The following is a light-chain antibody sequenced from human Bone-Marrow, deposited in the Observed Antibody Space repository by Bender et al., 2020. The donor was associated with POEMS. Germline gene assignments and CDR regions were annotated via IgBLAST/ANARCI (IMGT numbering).Light chain of an antibody. CDR2: EVS. CDR3: CSYTSGTTAVV. CDR1: SSHVGSYNL. Sequence: QPALTQPASVSGSPGQSITISCTGISSHVGSYNLVSWYQQHPGKAPKVMIYEVSERPSGVSNRFSGSKSGITASLTISGLQPEDEAYYYCCSYTSGTTAVVFGGGTKLTVL. J-gene: IGLJ2*01. V-gene: IGLV2-23*02.